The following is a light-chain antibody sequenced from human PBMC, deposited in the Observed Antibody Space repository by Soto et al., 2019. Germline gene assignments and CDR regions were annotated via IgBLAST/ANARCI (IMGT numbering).Light chain of an antibody. CDR3: CSYTRSDTLL. V-gene: IGLV2-23*02. Sequence: QSALTQPASVSGSPGQSITISCTGTSSDVGNYNFVSWYQHHPGKAPRLMISEVSNRPSGIPSRFSGSKSGNTASLTISGLRAEDEADYYCCSYTRSDTLLFGGGTKLTVL. CDR1: SSDVGNYNF. CDR2: EVS. J-gene: IGLJ2*01.